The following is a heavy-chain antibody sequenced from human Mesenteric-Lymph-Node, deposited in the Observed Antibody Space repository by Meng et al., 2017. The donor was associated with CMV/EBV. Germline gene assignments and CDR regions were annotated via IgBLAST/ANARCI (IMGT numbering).Heavy chain of an antibody. CDR2: INSDGSST. Sequence: GESLKISCAASGFTFSSYWMHWARQAPGKGLLWVSRINSDGSSTSYADSVKGRFTISRDNAKNTLYLQMNSLRAEDTAVYYCARGVYYYDSAGFIEWGQGTLVTVSS. V-gene: IGHV3-74*01. D-gene: IGHD3-22*01. CDR1: GFTFSSYW. J-gene: IGHJ4*02. CDR3: ARGVYYYDSAGFIE.